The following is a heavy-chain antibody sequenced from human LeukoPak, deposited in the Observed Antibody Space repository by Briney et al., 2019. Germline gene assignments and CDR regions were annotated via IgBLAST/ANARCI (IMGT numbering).Heavy chain of an antibody. CDR1: GFTFSDYH. CDR3: ARDRGCSSTSCYINAFDI. CDR2: ISSSGSTI. V-gene: IGHV3-11*04. D-gene: IGHD2-2*02. J-gene: IGHJ3*02. Sequence: KAGGSLRLSCAASGFTFSDYHMSWIRQAPGKGLEWVSYISSSGSTIYYADSVKGRFTISRDNAKNSLYLQMNSLRAEDTAVYYCARDRGCSSTSCYINAFDIWGQGTMVTFSS.